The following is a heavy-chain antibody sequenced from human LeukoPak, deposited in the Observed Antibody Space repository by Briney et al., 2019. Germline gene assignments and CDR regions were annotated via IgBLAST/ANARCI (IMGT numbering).Heavy chain of an antibody. CDR2: FDPEDGET. CDR1: GYTLTELS. Sequence: ASVKVSCKVSGYTLTELSMHWVRQAPGKGLEWMGGFDPEDGETIYAQKFQGRATMTEDTSTDTAYMELRSLRSDDTAVYYCARVGRSGWYVDYWGQGTLVTVSS. J-gene: IGHJ4*02. V-gene: IGHV1-24*01. D-gene: IGHD6-19*01. CDR3: ARVGRSGWYVDY.